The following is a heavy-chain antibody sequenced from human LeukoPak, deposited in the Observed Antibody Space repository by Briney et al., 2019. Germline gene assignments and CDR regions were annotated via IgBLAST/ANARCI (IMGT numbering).Heavy chain of an antibody. Sequence: GGSLRPSCAASGFTFSSYAMHWVRQAPGKGLEWVAVISYDGSNKYYADSVKGRFTISRDNSKNTLYLQMNSLRAEDTAVYYCARKPLSYSDYEVDYWGQGTLVTVSS. CDR3: ARKPLSYSDYEVDY. J-gene: IGHJ4*02. CDR1: GFTFSSYA. CDR2: ISYDGSNK. D-gene: IGHD4-17*01. V-gene: IGHV3-30-3*01.